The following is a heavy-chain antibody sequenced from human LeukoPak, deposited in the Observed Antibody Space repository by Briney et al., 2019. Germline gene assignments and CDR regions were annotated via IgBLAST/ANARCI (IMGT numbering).Heavy chain of an antibody. V-gene: IGHV3-23*01. CDR1: GFTFSSYA. CDR2: ISGSGGST. D-gene: IGHD3-10*01. Sequence: GGSLRLSCAASGFTFSSYAMSWVRQAPGKGLEWVSAISGSGGSTYYADSVKGRLTISRDNSKNTLYLQMSSLRAEDTAVYYCAKGMVRGVNNWFDPWGQGTLVTVSS. CDR3: AKGMVRGVNNWFDP. J-gene: IGHJ5*02.